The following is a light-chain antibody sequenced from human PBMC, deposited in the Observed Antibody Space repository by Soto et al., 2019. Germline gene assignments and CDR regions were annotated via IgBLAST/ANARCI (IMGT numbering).Light chain of an antibody. V-gene: IGKV1-12*01. Sequence: DIQMTQSPSSVSASVGDRVTITCRASQGISNWLAWYQQKPEKAPKLLIYTASSLQSGVPSRFSGSGSGTDFTFTISSLQPEDFATYYCQQANSFPLTFGGGTQVHIK. CDR1: QGISNW. CDR2: TAS. CDR3: QQANSFPLT. J-gene: IGKJ4*01.